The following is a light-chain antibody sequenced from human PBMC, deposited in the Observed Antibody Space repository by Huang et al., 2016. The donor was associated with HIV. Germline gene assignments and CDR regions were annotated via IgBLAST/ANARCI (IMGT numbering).Light chain of an antibody. CDR3: QQYYDTPWT. V-gene: IGKV4-1*01. Sequence: DIVMTQSPDSLAVSLGEGASINCTSSQSVLSSSNGKNYLAWFQQKPGQPPYLPFYWASTRASGVPDLFSGRVSGTDFTLTIGRLQAEDVAVYYCQQYYDTPWTFGQGTKVEIK. CDR2: WAS. CDR1: QSVLSSSNGKNY. J-gene: IGKJ1*01.